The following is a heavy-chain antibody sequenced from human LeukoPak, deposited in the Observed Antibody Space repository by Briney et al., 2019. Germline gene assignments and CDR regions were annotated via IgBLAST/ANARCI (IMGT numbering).Heavy chain of an antibody. CDR2: ISWNSGSI. Sequence: SLRLSCAASGFTFDDYAMHWVRQAPGKGLEWVSGISWNSGSIGYADSVKGRFTISRDNAKNSLYLQMNSLRAEDTALYYCAKDSSGWRSYFDYWGQGTLVTVSS. D-gene: IGHD6-19*01. CDR3: AKDSSGWRSYFDY. CDR1: GFTFDDYA. J-gene: IGHJ4*02. V-gene: IGHV3-9*01.